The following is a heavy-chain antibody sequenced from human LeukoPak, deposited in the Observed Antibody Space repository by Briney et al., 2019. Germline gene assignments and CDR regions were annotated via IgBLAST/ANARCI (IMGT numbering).Heavy chain of an antibody. J-gene: IGHJ4*02. CDR1: GFIFSSYG. Sequence: GRSLRLSCAASGFIFSSYGMHWVRQAPGKGLEWVAVIWYDGSNKYYADSVKGRFTISRDNSKNTLYLQMNSLGAENTAVYYCAARGDALDYWGQGTLVTVSS. CDR2: IWYDGSNK. V-gene: IGHV3-33*01. CDR3: AARGDALDY. D-gene: IGHD2-21*01.